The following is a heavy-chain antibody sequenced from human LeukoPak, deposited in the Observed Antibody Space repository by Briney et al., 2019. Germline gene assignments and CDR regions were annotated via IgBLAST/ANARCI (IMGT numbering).Heavy chain of an antibody. J-gene: IGHJ3*02. CDR2: IRYDGSNK. CDR1: GFTFSSYG. CDR3: AKDLWIGVLTGYGAFDI. Sequence: GGSLRLSCAASGFTFSSYGMHWVRQAPGQGLEWVAFIRYDGSNKYYADSVKGRFTISRDNSKNTLYLQMNSLRAEDTAVYYCAKDLWIGVLTGYGAFDIWGQGTMVTVSS. D-gene: IGHD3-9*01. V-gene: IGHV3-30*02.